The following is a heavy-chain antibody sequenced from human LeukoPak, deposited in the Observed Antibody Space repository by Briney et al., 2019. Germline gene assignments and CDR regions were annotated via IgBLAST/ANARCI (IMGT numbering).Heavy chain of an antibody. V-gene: IGHV3-7*01. Sequence: PGGSLRLSCIPSGFTFTTYGMHWVRQAPGKGLEWVANIKQDGSEKYYVDSVKGRFTISRDNAKNSLYLQMNSLRAEDTAVYYCAREVESSGWYVGVDWFDPWGQGTLVTVSS. CDR3: AREVESSGWYVGVDWFDP. D-gene: IGHD6-19*01. CDR2: IKQDGSEK. CDR1: GFTFTTYG. J-gene: IGHJ5*02.